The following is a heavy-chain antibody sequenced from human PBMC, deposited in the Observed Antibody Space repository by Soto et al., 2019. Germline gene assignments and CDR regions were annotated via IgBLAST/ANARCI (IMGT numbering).Heavy chain of an antibody. CDR1: GFIISSNN. CDR3: ARNKPGNYGMDV. D-gene: IGHD3-10*01. CDR2: IYSGDST. J-gene: IGHJ6*02. Sequence: EVQLEDTGGGLIQPGGSLRLPCAASGFIISSNNMNWVRQAPGKGLEWVSIIYSGDSTSYAGSVKGRFTISRDNSKNTVFLQMNSLRAEDTAVYYCARNKPGNYGMDVWGRGTTVTVSS. V-gene: IGHV3-53*02.